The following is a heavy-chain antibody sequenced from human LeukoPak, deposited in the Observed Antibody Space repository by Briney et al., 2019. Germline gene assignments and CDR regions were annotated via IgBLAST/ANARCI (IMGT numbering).Heavy chain of an antibody. CDR1: AGSFSGYY. Sequence: SETLSLTCAVYAGSFSGYYWSWIRQPPGKGLEGIGEINHSGSTNYNPSLKSRVTISVDTSKNQFSLKLSSVTAAATAVYYCARGRGGGSGWYYYYYGMDVWGKGTTVTVSS. J-gene: IGHJ6*04. CDR3: ARGRGGGSGWYYYYYGMDV. V-gene: IGHV4-34*01. CDR2: INHSGST. D-gene: IGHD6-19*01.